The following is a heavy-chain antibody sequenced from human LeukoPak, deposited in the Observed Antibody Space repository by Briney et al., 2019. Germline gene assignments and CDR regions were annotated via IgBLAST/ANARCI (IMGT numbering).Heavy chain of an antibody. J-gene: IGHJ3*02. D-gene: IGHD1/OR15-1a*01. Sequence: HPGGSLRLSCAASGFTFSSYDMNWVRQAPGKGLEWVSYISSSDNTIYYADSVKGRFTISRDNSKNTLYLQMNSLRAEDTAVYYCARDYKGEQDAFDIWGQGTMVTVSS. CDR3: ARDYKGEQDAFDI. V-gene: IGHV3-48*01. CDR2: ISSSDNTI. CDR1: GFTFSSYD.